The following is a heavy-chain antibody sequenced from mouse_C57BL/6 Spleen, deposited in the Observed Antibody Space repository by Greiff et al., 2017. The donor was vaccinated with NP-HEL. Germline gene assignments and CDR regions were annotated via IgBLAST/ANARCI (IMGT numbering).Heavy chain of an antibody. CDR2: INPNNGGT. V-gene: IGHV1-26*01. CDR1: GYTFTDYY. J-gene: IGHJ3*01. Sequence: EVQLQQSGPELVKPGASVKISCKASGYTFTDYYMNWVKQSHGKSLEWIGDINPNNGGTSYNQKFKGKATLTVDKSSSTAYMELRSLTSEDSAVYYCARSYDYEFAYWGQGTLVTVSA. CDR3: ARSYDYEFAY. D-gene: IGHD2-4*01.